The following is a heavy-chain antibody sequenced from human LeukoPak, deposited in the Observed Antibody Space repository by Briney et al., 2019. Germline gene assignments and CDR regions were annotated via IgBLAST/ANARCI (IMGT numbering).Heavy chain of an antibody. J-gene: IGHJ3*02. CDR1: GYSISSGYY. CDR3: ARVWVVRGFDAFDI. CDR2: IYYSGST. D-gene: IGHD3-10*01. Sequence: SETLSLTCTVSGYSISSGYYWGWIRQPPGKGLEWIGSIYYSGSTYYNPSLKSRVTISLDTSKNQFSLKLSSVTAADTAVYYCARVWVVRGFDAFDIWGQGTMVTVSS. V-gene: IGHV4-38-2*02.